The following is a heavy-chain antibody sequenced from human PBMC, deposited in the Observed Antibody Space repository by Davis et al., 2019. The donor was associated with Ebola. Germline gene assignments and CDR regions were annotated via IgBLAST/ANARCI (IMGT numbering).Heavy chain of an antibody. D-gene: IGHD1/OR15-1a*01. J-gene: IGHJ4*02. CDR1: GGTFSGYT. Sequence: SVQVSCKASGGTFSGYTFSWVRQAPGQGPEWMGRTKPILGVADYAQNFQGRVTITADKSTVTVYLKLSSLRSEDTAVYYCSEQGFRGHNYFDSWGQGTLVTVSS. V-gene: IGHV1-69*02. CDR2: TKPILGVA. CDR3: SEQGFRGHNYFDS.